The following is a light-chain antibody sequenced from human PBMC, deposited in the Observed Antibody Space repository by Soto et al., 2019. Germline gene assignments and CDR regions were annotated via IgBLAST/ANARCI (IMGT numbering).Light chain of an antibody. CDR1: QTISSW. Sequence: DIQMTQSPSTLSGSVGDRVTITCRASQTISSWLAWYQQKPGKAPKVLIYAASSLQRGVPSRFSGSGSGTDFTLIISSLQPEDFATYYCQQSYSPLWTFGQGTKVDIK. V-gene: IGKV1-39*01. J-gene: IGKJ1*01. CDR3: QQSYSPLWT. CDR2: AAS.